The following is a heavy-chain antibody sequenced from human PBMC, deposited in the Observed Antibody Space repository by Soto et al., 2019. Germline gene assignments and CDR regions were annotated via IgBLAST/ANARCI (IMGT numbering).Heavy chain of an antibody. V-gene: IGHV1-58*01. CDR2: IVVGSGNT. J-gene: IGHJ6*01. D-gene: IGHD3-10*01. Sequence: GASVKVSCKASGFTFTSSAVQWVGQARGQRLEWIGWIVVGSGNTNYAQKFQERVTITRDMSKSTAYMELSSLRSEDTAVYYCAADLPYGSGSYYQMKADYYGMDVWGQGTKVTVSS. CDR1: GFTFTSSA. CDR3: AADLPYGSGSYYQMKADYYGMDV.